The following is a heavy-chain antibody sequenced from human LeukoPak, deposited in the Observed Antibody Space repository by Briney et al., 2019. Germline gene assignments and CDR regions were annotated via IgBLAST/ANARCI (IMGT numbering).Heavy chain of an antibody. CDR2: IWYSGSSN. CDR1: GFTFSDSG. J-gene: IGHJ4*02. V-gene: IGHV3-33*08. CDR3: ARGGSGWFGALEFDY. D-gene: IGHD3-10*01. Sequence: GGTLRLSCAASGFTFSDSGMHWVRQAPGKGLEWVAVIWYSGSSNYYADSVKGRFTISRDNSKNTLYLQMNSLRADDTGVYFCARGGSGWFGALEFDYWGQGTLVTVSS.